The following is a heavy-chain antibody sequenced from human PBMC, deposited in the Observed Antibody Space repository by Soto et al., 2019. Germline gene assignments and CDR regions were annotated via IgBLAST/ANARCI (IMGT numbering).Heavy chain of an antibody. CDR3: ARIGLNYYYTTVWTS. V-gene: IGHV4-34*01. CDR2: INHSGST. D-gene: IGHD6-19*01. J-gene: IGHJ6*02. CDR1: GGSFSGYY. Sequence: SETLSLTCAVYGGSFSGYYWSWIRQPPGKGLEWIGEINHSGSTNYNPSLKSRVTISVDTSKNQFSLKLSSVTAADTAVYYCARIGLNYYYTTVWTSGAKGPRSPSP.